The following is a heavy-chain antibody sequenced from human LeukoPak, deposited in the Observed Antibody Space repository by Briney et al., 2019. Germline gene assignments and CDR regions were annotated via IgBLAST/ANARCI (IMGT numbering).Heavy chain of an antibody. CDR3: ARSPRYGDGAFDI. Sequence: ALETLFLTCTVSGGSHSRYQLGWIRQPPGTGVEGIGYIYYSGSTNYNPSLKSRVTISVDTSKNQFSLKLSSVTAADTAVYYCARSPRYGDGAFDIWGQGTMVTVSS. D-gene: IGHD4-17*01. CDR1: GGSHSRYQ. J-gene: IGHJ3*02. V-gene: IGHV4-59*01. CDR2: IYYSGST.